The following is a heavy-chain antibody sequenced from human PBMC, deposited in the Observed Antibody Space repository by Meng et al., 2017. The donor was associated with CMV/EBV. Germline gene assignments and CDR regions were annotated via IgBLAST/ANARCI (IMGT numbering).Heavy chain of an antibody. V-gene: IGHV3-7*01. D-gene: IGHD3-16*01. Sequence: GESLKISCAASGFTFSSYWMSWVRPAPGKGLEWVANIKQDGSEKYYVDSVKGRFTISRDNAKNSLYLQMNSLRAEDTAVYYCARKKGGFRPAANGVGYYYYGMDVWGQGTTVTVSS. CDR2: IKQDGSEK. CDR3: ARKKGGFRPAANGVGYYYYGMDV. CDR1: GFTFSSYW. J-gene: IGHJ6*02.